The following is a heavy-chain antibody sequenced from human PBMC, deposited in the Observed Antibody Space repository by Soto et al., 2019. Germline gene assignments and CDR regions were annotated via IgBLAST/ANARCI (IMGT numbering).Heavy chain of an antibody. D-gene: IGHD5-12*01. Sequence: GGSLRLSCVASEVTFASYDMDWVRQAPGKGLEWVSLITSGGGGANYADSVKSRFTISRDNSKNTLYLQMNSLRAEDTAIYHCVKEGRDSNSRGSFDLWGRGTMVTVSS. J-gene: IGHJ3*01. V-gene: IGHV3-23*01. CDR2: ITSGGGGA. CDR3: VKEGRDSNSRGSFDL. CDR1: EVTFASYD.